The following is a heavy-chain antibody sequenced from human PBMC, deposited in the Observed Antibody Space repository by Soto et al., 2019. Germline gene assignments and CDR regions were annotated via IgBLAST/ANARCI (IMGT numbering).Heavy chain of an antibody. Sequence: SETLSLTCVVSGGSIRRTDWWNWVRQPPGKGLEWIGEIFHGENIHYNPSLRSRVTILIDESRNQFSLSLTSVTATDTAVYYCARNFKAPNDARAFDYWGRGILVTVSS. V-gene: IGHV4-4*02. CDR3: ARNFKAPNDARAFDY. D-gene: IGHD1-1*01. J-gene: IGHJ4*02. CDR1: GGSIRRTDW. CDR2: IFHGENI.